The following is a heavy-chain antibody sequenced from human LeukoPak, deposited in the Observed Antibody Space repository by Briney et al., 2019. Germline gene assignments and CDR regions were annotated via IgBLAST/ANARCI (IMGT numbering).Heavy chain of an antibody. Sequence: QPGGSLRLSCVASGFTFRTYEMNWVRQAPGKGLEWVSYISGSDPTVYYADPVRGRFTISRDNAKNSLYLQMNSLRAEDTAVYYCARDKIGYDRWFDPWGQGTLVTVSS. CDR3: ARDKIGYDRWFDP. J-gene: IGHJ5*02. CDR2: ISGSDPTV. V-gene: IGHV3-48*03. D-gene: IGHD5-12*01. CDR1: GFTFRTYE.